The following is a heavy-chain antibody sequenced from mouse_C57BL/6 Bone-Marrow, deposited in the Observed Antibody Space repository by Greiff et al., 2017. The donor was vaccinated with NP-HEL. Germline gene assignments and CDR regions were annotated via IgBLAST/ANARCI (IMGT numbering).Heavy chain of an antibody. CDR2: IDPEDGET. CDR1: GFDIKDYY. Sequence: EVQLQQSGAELVKPGASVKLSCTASGFDIKDYYMHWVKQRTEQGLEWIGRIDPEDGETKYAPQFQGKATITADTSSNTAYLQLSSLTSEDTAGYYCARSQGYGYWGQGTTLTVSS. J-gene: IGHJ2*01. CDR3: ARSQGYGY. V-gene: IGHV14-2*01. D-gene: IGHD1-1*01.